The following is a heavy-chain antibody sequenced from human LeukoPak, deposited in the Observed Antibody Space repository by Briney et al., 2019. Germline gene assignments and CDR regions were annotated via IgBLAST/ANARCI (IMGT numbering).Heavy chain of an antibody. Sequence: TTSETLSLTCTVYGGSISSSSYYWGWIRQPPGKGLEWIGSIYYSGSTYYNPSLKSRVTISVDTSKNQFSLKLSSVTAADTAVYYCARAPRWGSGSYSPVDWFDPWGQGTLVTVSS. CDR2: IYYSGST. CDR3: ARAPRWGSGSYSPVDWFDP. J-gene: IGHJ5*02. CDR1: GGSISSSSYY. D-gene: IGHD3-10*01. V-gene: IGHV4-39*07.